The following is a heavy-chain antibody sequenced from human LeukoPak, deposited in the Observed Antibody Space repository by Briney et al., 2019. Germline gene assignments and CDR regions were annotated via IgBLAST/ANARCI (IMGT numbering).Heavy chain of an antibody. D-gene: IGHD5-24*01. CDR3: ARDNGREMATV. J-gene: IGHJ4*02. Sequence: SETLSLTCTVSGGSIRSYYWGWIRQPPGKGLEWIGYIYYSGSTNYNPSLKSRVTISVDTSKNQFSLKLSSVTAADTAVYYCARDNGREMATVWGQGTLVTVSS. CDR1: GGSIRSYY. CDR2: IYYSGST. V-gene: IGHV4-59*01.